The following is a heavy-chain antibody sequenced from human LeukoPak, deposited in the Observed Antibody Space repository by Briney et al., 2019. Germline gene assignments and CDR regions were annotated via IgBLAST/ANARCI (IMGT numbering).Heavy chain of an antibody. J-gene: IGHJ3*02. Sequence: GGSLRLSCAASGFTSSSYWMTWVPQAPGKGLEWLANIKEDGSVKNHVDSVKGRFTISRDNAKNSLHLEMNSLRAEDTAVYYCARAPQRSAFDIWGHGTMVTVSS. V-gene: IGHV3-7*04. CDR1: GFTSSSYW. CDR3: ARAPQRSAFDI. CDR2: IKEDGSVK.